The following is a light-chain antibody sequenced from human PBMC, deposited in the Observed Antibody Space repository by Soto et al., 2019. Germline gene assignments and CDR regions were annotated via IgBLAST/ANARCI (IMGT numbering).Light chain of an antibody. CDR2: GAS. V-gene: IGKV3D-20*02. CDR1: QSVSSSF. CDR3: QKRSNWPPVT. J-gene: IGKJ1*01. Sequence: EIVLTQSPGTLSLSPGERATLSCSASQSVSSSFLAWYQQKPGQAPRLLIYGASNRATGIPDRFSGIGSGTDFTLTISSLEPEDFAVYYCQKRSNWPPVTFGQGTKVDI.